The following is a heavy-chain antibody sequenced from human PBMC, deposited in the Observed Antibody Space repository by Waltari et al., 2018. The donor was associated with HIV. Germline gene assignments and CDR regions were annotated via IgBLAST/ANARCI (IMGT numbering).Heavy chain of an antibody. J-gene: IGHJ4*02. CDR1: GYRFTSYY. CDR3: ARGGGPNSTGH. Sequence: QVQLMQSGAEVKKPGASVKVSCEASGYRFTSYYIYWVRQAPGQGIEWMGGINPKSGGTNYARRFEGEVSLTRDTSINTVFLEFNRLTLDDTAFYYCARGGGPNSTGHWGQGTLITVSS. V-gene: IGHV1-2*02. CDR2: INPKSGGT. D-gene: IGHD3-16*01.